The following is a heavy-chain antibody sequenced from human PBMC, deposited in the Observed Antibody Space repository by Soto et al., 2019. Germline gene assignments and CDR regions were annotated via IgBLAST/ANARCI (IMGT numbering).Heavy chain of an antibody. D-gene: IGHD5-12*01. CDR3: TRHYDGPIVATTKYYFDY. CDR2: IRSKANSYAT. CDR1: GFTLSGSA. V-gene: IGHV3-73*01. Sequence: EVQLVESGGGLVQPGGSLKLSCAASGFTLSGSAMHWVRQASGKRLEWVGRIRSKANSYATAYAASVKGRFTISRDDSKNTAYLQMNSLKTEDTAVYYCTRHYDGPIVATTKYYFDYWGQGTLVTVSS. J-gene: IGHJ4*02.